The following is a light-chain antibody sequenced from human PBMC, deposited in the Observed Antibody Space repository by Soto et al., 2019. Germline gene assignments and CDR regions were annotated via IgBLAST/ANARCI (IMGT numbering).Light chain of an antibody. J-gene: IGKJ1*01. CDR2: GAS. CDR1: QSVSSSY. V-gene: IGKV3-20*01. Sequence: EIVLTQSPGTLSLSPGERATLSGRASQSVSSSYLAWYQQKPGQAPRLLIYGASSRATGIPDRFSGSGSGTDFTLTISRLEPEDFAVYYCQQYGGSPWTFGQGTKVDIK. CDR3: QQYGGSPWT.